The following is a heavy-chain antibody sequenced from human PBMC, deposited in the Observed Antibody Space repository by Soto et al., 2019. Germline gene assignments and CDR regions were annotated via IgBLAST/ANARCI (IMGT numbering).Heavy chain of an antibody. CDR1: GGSLSGYY. D-gene: IGHD1-26*01. Sequence: YVTLSLTCSVYGGSLSGYYWRWISQPPGKGLERIGEINHSGSTNYNPSLKCRVTISVDTSKYQFSLKLSSVYDADPAVYSWTSSIGGGATRHYYYLYGMDVLDQGTTDTVSS. CDR2: INHSGST. CDR3: TSSIGGGATRHYYYLYGMDV. V-gene: IGHV4-34*01. J-gene: IGHJ6*02.